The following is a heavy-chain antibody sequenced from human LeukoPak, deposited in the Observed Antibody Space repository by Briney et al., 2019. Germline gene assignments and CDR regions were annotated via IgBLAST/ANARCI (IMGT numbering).Heavy chain of an antibody. D-gene: IGHD3-3*01. CDR2: IIPIFGTA. CDR3: ARSRFLEWLLFGVY. V-gene: IGHV1-69*05. CDR1: GGTFSSYA. Sequence: SVKVSCKVSGGTFSSYAISWVRQAPGQGLEWMGGIIPIFGTANYAQKFQGRVTITTDASTSTAYMELSSLRSEDTAVYYCARSRFLEWLLFGVYWGQGTLVTVSS. J-gene: IGHJ4*02.